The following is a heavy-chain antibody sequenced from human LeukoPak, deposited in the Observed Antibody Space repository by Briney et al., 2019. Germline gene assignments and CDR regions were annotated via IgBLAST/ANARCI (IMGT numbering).Heavy chain of an antibody. D-gene: IGHD5-18*01. CDR1: GGSISSSSYY. J-gene: IGHJ4*02. CDR3: ARASGGYSYGQIDY. V-gene: IGHV4-39*07. CDR2: IYYSGST. Sequence: SETLSLTCTVSGGSISSSSYYWGWIRQPPGKGLEWIGSIYYSGSTYYNPSLKSRVTISVDTSKNQFSLKLSSVTAADTAVYYCARASGGYSYGQIDYWGQGTLVTVSS.